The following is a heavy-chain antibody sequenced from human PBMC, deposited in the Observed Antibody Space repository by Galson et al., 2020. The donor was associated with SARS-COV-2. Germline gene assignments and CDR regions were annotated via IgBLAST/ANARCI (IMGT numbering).Heavy chain of an antibody. CDR3: ARSKGGSYWYFDL. CDR2: ISYDGSNK. Sequence: GGSLRLSCAASGFTFSSYAMHWVRQAPGKGLEWVAVISYDGSNKYYADSVKGRFTISRDNSKNTLYLQMNSLRAKDTAVYYCARSKGGSYWYFDLWGRGTLVTVSS. D-gene: IGHD3-16*01. CDR1: GFTFSSYA. V-gene: IGHV3-30-3*01. J-gene: IGHJ2*01.